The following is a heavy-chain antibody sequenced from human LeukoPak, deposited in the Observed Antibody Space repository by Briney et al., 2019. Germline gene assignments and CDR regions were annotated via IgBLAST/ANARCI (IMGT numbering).Heavy chain of an antibody. CDR2: IYHSGST. CDR3: AGPLGSSGSNPHAFDI. CDR1: GGSISSGGYY. J-gene: IGHJ3*02. D-gene: IGHD3-22*01. V-gene: IGHV4-30-2*01. Sequence: SQTLSLTCTVSGGSISSGGYYWSWIRQPPGKGLEWIGYIYHSGSTYYNPSLKSRVTISVDRSKNQFSLKLSSVTAADTAVYYCAGPLGSSGSNPHAFDIWGQGTMVTVSS.